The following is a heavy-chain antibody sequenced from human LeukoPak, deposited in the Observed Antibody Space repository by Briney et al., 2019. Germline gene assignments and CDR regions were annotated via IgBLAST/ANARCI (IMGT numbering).Heavy chain of an antibody. D-gene: IGHD3-10*01. Sequence: SETLSLTCTVSGGSISSYYWSWIRQPAGKGLEWIGRIYTSGSTNYNPSLKSRVTMSVDTSKNQFSLKLSSVTAADTAVYYCARGRNYYGSGSYPNYYMDVWGKGTTVTVSS. V-gene: IGHV4-4*07. CDR3: ARGRNYYGSGSYPNYYMDV. CDR1: GGSISSYY. J-gene: IGHJ6*03. CDR2: IYTSGST.